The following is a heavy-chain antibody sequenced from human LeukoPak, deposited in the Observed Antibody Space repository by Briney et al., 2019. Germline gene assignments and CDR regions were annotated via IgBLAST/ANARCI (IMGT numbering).Heavy chain of an antibody. D-gene: IGHD3-9*01. CDR1: GGSISSSSYY. J-gene: IGHJ5*02. V-gene: IGHV4-39*01. Sequence: SETLSLTCTVSGGSISSSSYYWGWIRQPPGKGLGWIGSIYYSGSTYYNPSLKSRVTISVGPYKNQFSLKLSSVTAADTAVYYCAIDVLRYFDWLAPGQFDPSGQGTLVTVSS. CDR2: IYYSGST. CDR3: AIDVLRYFDWLAPGQFDP.